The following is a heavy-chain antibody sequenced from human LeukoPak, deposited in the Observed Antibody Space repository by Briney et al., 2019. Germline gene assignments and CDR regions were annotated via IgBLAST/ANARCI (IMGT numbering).Heavy chain of an antibody. CDR3: ARDSTVADNWFDP. J-gene: IGHJ5*02. V-gene: IGHV3-30*04. CDR1: GFTFSSYV. Sequence: GGSLRLSCAASGFTFSSYVMHWVRQAPGKGLEWVAIISYDGSNEYYADSVKGRFTISRDNAKNSLYLQMNSLRAEDTAVYYCARDSTVADNWFDPWGQGTLVTVSS. D-gene: IGHD4-17*01. CDR2: ISYDGSNE.